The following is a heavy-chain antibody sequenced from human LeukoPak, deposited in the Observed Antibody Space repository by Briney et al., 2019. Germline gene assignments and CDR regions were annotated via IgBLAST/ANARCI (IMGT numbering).Heavy chain of an antibody. CDR2: IIPIFGTA. CDR1: GGTFSSYA. D-gene: IGHD2-2*01. Sequence: SVKVSCKASGGTFSSYAISWVRQAPGQGLEWMGGIIPIFGTANYAQKFQGRVTITADESTSTAYMELSSLRSEDTAVYYCARGGYCSSTSCRVYWFDPWGQGTLVTVSS. J-gene: IGHJ5*02. V-gene: IGHV1-69*01. CDR3: ARGGYCSSTSCRVYWFDP.